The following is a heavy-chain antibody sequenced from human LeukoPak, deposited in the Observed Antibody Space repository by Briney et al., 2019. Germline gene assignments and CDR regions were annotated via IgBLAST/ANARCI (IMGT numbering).Heavy chain of an antibody. CDR1: GFTFSSSA. CDR2: ISGSGGST. CDR3: ARDPTLVRGYFDY. V-gene: IGHV3-23*01. J-gene: IGHJ4*02. D-gene: IGHD3-10*01. Sequence: GGSLGLSCAASGFTFSSSAMSWVRQAPGKGLEWVSAISGSGGSTYYADSVKGRFTISRDNSKNTLYLQMNSLRPEDTAIYYCARDPTLVRGYFDYWGQGTLVTVSS.